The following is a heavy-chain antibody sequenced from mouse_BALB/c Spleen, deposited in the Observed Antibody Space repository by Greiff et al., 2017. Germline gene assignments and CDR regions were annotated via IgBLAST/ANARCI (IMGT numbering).Heavy chain of an antibody. CDR3: TRDQDYYGWYFDV. Sequence: EVQLVESGGGLVKPGGSLKLSCAASGFTFSSYTMSWVRQTPEKRLEWVATISSGGSYTYYPDSVKGRFTISRDNAKNTLYLQMSSLKSEDTAMYYCTRDQDYYGWYFDVWGAGTTVTVSS. V-gene: IGHV5-6-4*01. CDR2: ISSGGSYT. J-gene: IGHJ1*01. CDR1: GFTFSSYT. D-gene: IGHD1-1*01.